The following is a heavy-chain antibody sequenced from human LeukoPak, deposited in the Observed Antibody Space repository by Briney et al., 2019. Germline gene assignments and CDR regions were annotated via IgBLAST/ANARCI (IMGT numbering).Heavy chain of an antibody. J-gene: IGHJ4*02. CDR3: ARQGWDGSFFDF. V-gene: IGHV5-51*01. D-gene: IGHD3-10*01. Sequence: GEFLKISCKASGYRFTTYWIGWVRQMPGKGLEWMGIIYPDNFGTRYGPSFRGQVTISADKSIGTAYLQWTSLKASDTARYYCARQGWDGSFFDFWGQGILVTVSS. CDR1: GYRFTTYW. CDR2: IYPDNFGT.